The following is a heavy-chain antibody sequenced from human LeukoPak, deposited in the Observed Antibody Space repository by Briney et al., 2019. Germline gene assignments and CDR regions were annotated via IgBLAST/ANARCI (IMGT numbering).Heavy chain of an antibody. D-gene: IGHD2-2*01. V-gene: IGHV3-48*02. Sequence: PGGSLRLSCTASGFTFSYYSMNWVRQAPGKGLEWVSYISSSSSTIYYADSVKGRFTISRDNAKNSLHLQMNSLRDEDTAVYYCARETYHGYWGQGTLVTVSS. CDR1: GFTFSYYS. CDR2: ISSSSSTI. J-gene: IGHJ4*02. CDR3: ARETYHGY.